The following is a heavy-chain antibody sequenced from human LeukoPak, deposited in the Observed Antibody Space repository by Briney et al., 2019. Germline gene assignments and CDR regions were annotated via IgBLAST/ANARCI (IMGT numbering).Heavy chain of an antibody. Sequence: GASVKVSCKASGGTFSSYTISWVRQAPGQGLEWMGRIIPILGIANYAQKFQGRVTITADKSTSTAYMELSSLRSEDTAVYYCARVVGIAARSAFDYWGQGTLVTVSS. J-gene: IGHJ4*02. CDR2: IIPILGIA. V-gene: IGHV1-69*02. CDR1: GGTFSSYT. CDR3: ARVVGIAARSAFDY. D-gene: IGHD6-6*01.